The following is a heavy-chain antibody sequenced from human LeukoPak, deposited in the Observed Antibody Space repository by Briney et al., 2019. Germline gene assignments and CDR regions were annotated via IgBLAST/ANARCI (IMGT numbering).Heavy chain of an antibody. CDR2: ISGSGSST. D-gene: IGHD6-13*01. J-gene: IGHJ4*02. Sequence: PGGSLRLSCAASGFTFSSYAMSWVRQGPGKGLEWVSVISGSGSSTYYADSVKGRFTISRDNSKNTLYLQMNSLRAEDTAVYYCAKEGCSSSWYFEYWGQGTLVTVSS. V-gene: IGHV3-23*01. CDR1: GFTFSSYA. CDR3: AKEGCSSSWYFEY.